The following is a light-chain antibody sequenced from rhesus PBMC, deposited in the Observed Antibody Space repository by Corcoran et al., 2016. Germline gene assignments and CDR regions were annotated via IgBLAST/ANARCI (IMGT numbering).Light chain of an antibody. V-gene: IGKV1-38*01. CDR3: QQRNSYPYS. Sequence: DIQLTQSPSSLSASVGDRVTITCRASQGISSYLAWSQQKSGKAPKLLVYDASNLQSGVPSRFSGSGSGTESTLTISSLQPEDFATYYCQQRNSYPYSFGQGTKVEIK. J-gene: IGKJ2*01. CDR2: DAS. CDR1: QGISSY.